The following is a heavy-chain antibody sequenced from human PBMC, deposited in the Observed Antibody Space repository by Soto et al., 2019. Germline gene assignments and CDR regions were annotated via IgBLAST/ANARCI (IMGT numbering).Heavy chain of an antibody. Sequence: GGSLRLSCAASGFTFSSYAMTWVRQAPGKGLEWVSAISGSGGSTYYADSVKGRFTISRDNSRNTLYLQMNSLRAEDTALYYRAKDPYDTSGYFQDYWGQGTLVTVSS. V-gene: IGHV3-23*01. D-gene: IGHD3-22*01. CDR2: ISGSGGST. CDR3: AKDPYDTSGYFQDY. J-gene: IGHJ4*02. CDR1: GFTFSSYA.